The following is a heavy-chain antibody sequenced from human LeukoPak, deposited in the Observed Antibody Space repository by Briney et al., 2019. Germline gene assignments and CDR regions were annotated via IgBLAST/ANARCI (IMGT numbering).Heavy chain of an antibody. V-gene: IGHV3-30-3*01. CDR2: ISHDGSSD. CDR1: GFAFRSFA. CDR3: ARMSASGRTNGAFDV. J-gene: IGHJ3*01. D-gene: IGHD6-19*01. Sequence: GGSLRLSCAASGFAFRSFAMHWVRQAPGKGLDWVAVISHDGSSDYYSPSLRGRFTISRDTSKNTLYLQMNRLRPDDTATYYCARMSASGRTNGAFDVWGRETMVTVSS.